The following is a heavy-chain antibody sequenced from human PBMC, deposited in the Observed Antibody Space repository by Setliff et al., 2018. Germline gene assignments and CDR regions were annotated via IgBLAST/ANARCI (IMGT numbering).Heavy chain of an antibody. CDR3: AKVGKSGTWDQYFQY. Sequence: GGSLRLSCATSGFIFTKYAMSWVRLAPGKGLEWISYISTSSSTIYYADSVKGRFTISRDNSKNMLSLQMNSLRADDTAVYYCAKVGKSGTWDQYFQYWGQGTLVTVSS. CDR2: ISTSSSTI. CDR1: GFIFTKYA. D-gene: IGHD3-10*01. J-gene: IGHJ1*01. V-gene: IGHV3-23*01.